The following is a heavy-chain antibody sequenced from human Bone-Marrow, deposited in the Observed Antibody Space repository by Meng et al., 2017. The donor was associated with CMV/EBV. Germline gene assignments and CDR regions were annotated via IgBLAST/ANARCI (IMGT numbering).Heavy chain of an antibody. J-gene: IGHJ5*02. V-gene: IGHV3-21*01. CDR2: ISSSGRYI. CDR1: GFTFSSYS. Sequence: SGFTFSSYSMNWVRQAPGKGLEWVSSISSSGRYIYYADSVKGRFTISRDNTKNSLYLQMNSLRAEDTAVYYCARDVTATGPNWFDPWGHGTLVTVSS. CDR3: ARDVTATGPNWFDP. D-gene: IGHD2-8*02.